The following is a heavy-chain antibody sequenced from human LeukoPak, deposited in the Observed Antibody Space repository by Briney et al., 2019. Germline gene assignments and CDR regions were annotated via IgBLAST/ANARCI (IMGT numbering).Heavy chain of an antibody. CDR2: ISTTSGNI. V-gene: IGHV3-21*01. J-gene: IGHJ4*02. CDR3: ARRAPSHDFDD. CDR1: GFTVSRNY. Sequence: GGSLRLSCAASGFTVSRNYMSWVRQAPGKGLEWVAAISTTSGNIYYADSVKGRFTISRDNAKNSLYLQMNSLRVEDTALYYCARRAPSHDFDDWGQGTLVTVSS.